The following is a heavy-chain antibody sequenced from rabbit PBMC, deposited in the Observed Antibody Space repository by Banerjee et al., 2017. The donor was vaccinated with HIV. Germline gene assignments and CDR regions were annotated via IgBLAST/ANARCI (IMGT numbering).Heavy chain of an antibody. CDR3: ARGPAGYAGYGSPYFNF. CDR1: GFSFSNTNY. CDR2: IYAGSSANT. V-gene: IGHV1S40*01. Sequence: QSLEESGGDLVKPGASLTLTCTASGFSFSNTNYMCWVRQAPGKGLEWIACIYAGSSANTYYASWAKGRSTISKTSSTTVTLQMTSLTAADTATYFCARGPAGYAGYGSPYFNFWGQGTLVTVS. J-gene: IGHJ4*01. D-gene: IGHD7-1*01.